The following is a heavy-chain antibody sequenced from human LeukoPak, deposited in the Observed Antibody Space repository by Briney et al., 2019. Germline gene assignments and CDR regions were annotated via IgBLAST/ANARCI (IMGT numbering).Heavy chain of an antibody. J-gene: IGHJ6*04. CDR2: FDPEDGET. D-gene: IGHD6-13*01. CDR3: ASPRYSSSWYAMDV. Sequence: ASVKVSCKVSGYTLTELSMHWVRQAPGKGLEWMGGFDPEDGETIYAQKFQGRVTMTTDTYTSTAYMELRSLRSDDTAVYYCASPRYSSSWYAMDVWGKGTTVTVSS. V-gene: IGHV1-24*01. CDR1: GYTLTELS.